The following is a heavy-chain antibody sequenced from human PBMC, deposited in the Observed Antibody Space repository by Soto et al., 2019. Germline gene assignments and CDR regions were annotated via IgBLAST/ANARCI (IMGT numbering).Heavy chain of an antibody. CDR3: TRHSNYYYYGMDV. J-gene: IGHJ6*02. CDR2: IRSKANSYAT. Sequence: KVSCKASVGTFSGSAMHWVRQASGKGLEWVGRIRSKANSYATAYAASVKGRFTISRDDSKNTAYLQMNSLKTEDTAVYYCTRHSNYYYYGMDVWGQGTTVTVSS. CDR1: VGTFSGSA. V-gene: IGHV3-73*01.